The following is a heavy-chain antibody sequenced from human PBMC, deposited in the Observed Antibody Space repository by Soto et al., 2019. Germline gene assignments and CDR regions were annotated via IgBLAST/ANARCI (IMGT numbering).Heavy chain of an antibody. CDR1: GFTFSSYA. CDR3: ARDKDTAMPSPDY. CDR2: ISYDGSNK. J-gene: IGHJ4*02. D-gene: IGHD5-18*01. V-gene: IGHV3-30-3*01. Sequence: PGGSLRLSCAASGFTFSSYAMHWVRQAPGKGLEWVAVISYDGSNKYYADSVKGRFTISRDNSKNTLYLQMNSLRAEDTAVYYCARDKDTAMPSPDYWGQGTLVTVSS.